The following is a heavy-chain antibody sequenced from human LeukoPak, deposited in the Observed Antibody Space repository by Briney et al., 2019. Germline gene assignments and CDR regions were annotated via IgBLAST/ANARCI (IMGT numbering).Heavy chain of an antibody. D-gene: IGHD1-26*01. V-gene: IGHV4-39*07. CDR1: GASIRSDTYY. CDR3: ARGRRGNYFQDY. J-gene: IGHJ4*02. Sequence: SETLSLTCTVSGASIRSDTYYWAWIRQPPGKGLGWIGSLRSGTTTYYNPSLTSRVTIAVDTSKNQFSLILPSVTAADTAVYYCARGRRGNYFQDYWGQGTLVTVSS. CDR2: LRSGTTT.